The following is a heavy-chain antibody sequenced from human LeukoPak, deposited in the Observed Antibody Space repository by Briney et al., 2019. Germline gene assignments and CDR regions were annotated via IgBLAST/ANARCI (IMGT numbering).Heavy chain of an antibody. CDR3: ARSAVKYSSSWYDV. CDR1: GFTFSSYA. D-gene: IGHD6-13*01. CDR2: ISYDGSNK. J-gene: IGHJ6*02. V-gene: IGHV3-30-3*01. Sequence: GGSLRLSCAASGFTFSSYAMHWVRQAPGKGLEWVAVISYDGSNKYYADSVKGRFTISRDNSKNTLYLQMNSLRAEDTAVYYCARSAVKYSSSWYDVWGQGTTVTVSS.